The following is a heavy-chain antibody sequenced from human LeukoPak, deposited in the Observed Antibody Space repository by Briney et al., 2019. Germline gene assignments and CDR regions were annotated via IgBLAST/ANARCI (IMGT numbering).Heavy chain of an antibody. CDR3: ATNGGWYVGSSDY. Sequence: SETLSLTCTVSGGSISSSSYYWGWIRQPPGKGLEWIGSIYYSGSTYYNPSLKSRVTISVDTSKNQFSLKLSSVTAADTAVYYCATNGGWYVGSSDYWGQGTLVTVSS. J-gene: IGHJ4*02. V-gene: IGHV4-39*01. CDR1: GGSISSSSYY. CDR2: IYYSGST. D-gene: IGHD6-19*01.